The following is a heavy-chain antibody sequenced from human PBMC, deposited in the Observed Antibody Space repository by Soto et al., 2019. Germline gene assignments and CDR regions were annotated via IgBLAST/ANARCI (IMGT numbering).Heavy chain of an antibody. V-gene: IGHV4-34*01. CDR2: INHSGST. CDR1: GGSFSGYY. CDR3: ERGLLYSSSWYLGD. Sequence: QVQLQQWGAGLLKPSETLSLTCAVYGGSFSGYYWSWIRLPPGKGLELVGEINHSGSTNYNPSLKTLVTRSVDTSKNQLSLYVSSVTAAGTAVDYCERGLLYSSSWYLGDWGQGTLVTVSS. J-gene: IGHJ4*02. D-gene: IGHD6-13*01.